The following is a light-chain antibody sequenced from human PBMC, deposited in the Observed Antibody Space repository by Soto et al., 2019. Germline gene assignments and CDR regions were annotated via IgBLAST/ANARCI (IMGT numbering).Light chain of an antibody. CDR2: AVS. V-gene: IGKV3-20*01. Sequence: EIVLTQSPGTLSLSPGETATLSCRASQSFRSNYLAWYQQRPGQAPRLLIYAVSSMASGIPDRFSGSVSGTDFTLTISRLEPEDSAVYYCQQYDRIPGFTFGGGTKVEI. CDR1: QSFRSNY. CDR3: QQYDRIPGFT. J-gene: IGKJ4*01.